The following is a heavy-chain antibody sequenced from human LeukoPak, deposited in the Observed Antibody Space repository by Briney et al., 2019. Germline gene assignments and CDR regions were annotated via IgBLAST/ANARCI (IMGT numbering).Heavy chain of an antibody. Sequence: PSETLSLTCTVSGGSISGYYWSWIRQPPGKGLEWIGYIFYSGSTSYNPSLTTRVTISEDTSKNQFSLQLSSVTAADTAMYYCTRRREYKHAFDLWGQGTMVTVSS. CDR1: GGSISGYY. CDR2: IFYSGST. CDR3: TRRREYKHAFDL. V-gene: IGHV4-59*08. J-gene: IGHJ3*01. D-gene: IGHD6-6*01.